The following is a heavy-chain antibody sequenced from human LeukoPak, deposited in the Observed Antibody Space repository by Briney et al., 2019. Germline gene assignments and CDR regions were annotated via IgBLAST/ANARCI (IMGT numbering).Heavy chain of an antibody. CDR3: AREGVAAARDY. Sequence: GGSLRLSCAASGFTFSNYVMNWVRQAPGKGLEWVSGISGSGSGTYYADSVKGRFTISRDNAKNSLYLQMNSLRAEDTAVYYCAREGVAAARDYWGQGTLVTVSS. J-gene: IGHJ4*02. CDR1: GFTFSNYV. V-gene: IGHV3-23*01. CDR2: ISGSGSGT. D-gene: IGHD6-13*01.